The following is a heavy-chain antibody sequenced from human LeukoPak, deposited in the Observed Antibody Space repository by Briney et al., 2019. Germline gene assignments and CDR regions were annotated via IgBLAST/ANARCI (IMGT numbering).Heavy chain of an antibody. Sequence: PSETLSLTCTVSGGSISSYYWSWTRQPPGKGLEWIANIYYSGSTNYNPSLKSRVTISVDTSKNQFSLKLSSVTAADTAVYYCARTGSDWYPLNNWGQGTLVTVSS. D-gene: IGHD6-19*01. CDR2: IYYSGST. CDR1: GGSISSYY. V-gene: IGHV4-59*01. CDR3: ARTGSDWYPLNN. J-gene: IGHJ4*02.